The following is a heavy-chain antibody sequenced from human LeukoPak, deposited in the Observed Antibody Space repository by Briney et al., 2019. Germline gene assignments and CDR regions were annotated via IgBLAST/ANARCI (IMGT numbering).Heavy chain of an antibody. D-gene: IGHD6-19*01. J-gene: IGHJ5*02. CDR1: GGAFRGFY. CDR3: AVYSSGLLS. CDR2: INHSGST. V-gene: IGHV4-34*01. Sequence: SSENPSPTRAVYGGAFRGFYWGRIPQPPREGLEWIGEINHSGSTNYNPSLKSRVTISVDTSKNQFSLKLSSVTAADTAVYYCAVYSSGLLSWGQGTLVTVSS.